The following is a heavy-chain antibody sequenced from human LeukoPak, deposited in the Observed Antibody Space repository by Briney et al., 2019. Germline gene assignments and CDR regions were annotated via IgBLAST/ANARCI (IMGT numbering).Heavy chain of an antibody. CDR2: IIPIFGTA. Sequence: ASVKVSCKASGGTFSRYAISWVRQAPGQGLEWMGGIIPIFGTANYAQKFQGRVTITTDESTSTAYMELSSLRSEDTAVYYCAYGYSGSNDYWGQGTLVTVSS. V-gene: IGHV1-69*05. J-gene: IGHJ4*02. D-gene: IGHD1-26*01. CDR1: GGTFSRYA. CDR3: AYGYSGSNDY.